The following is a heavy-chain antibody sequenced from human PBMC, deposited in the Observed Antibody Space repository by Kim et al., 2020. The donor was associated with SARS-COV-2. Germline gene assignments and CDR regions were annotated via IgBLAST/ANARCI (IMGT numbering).Heavy chain of an antibody. D-gene: IGHD2-2*01. Sequence: ASVKVSCKASGYTFSSNAMNWVRQAPGQGPEWMGWINTNTGNPTYAQGFAGRYDFSLDTSVSTAYLQINNLKAEDSAVYYCAAWRPPDSVYCSTSSCQVIYYFDYWGQGTLVTVSS. CDR2: INTNTGNP. CDR3: AAWRPPDSVYCSTSSCQVIYYFDY. J-gene: IGHJ4*02. V-gene: IGHV7-4-1*02. CDR1: GYTFSSNA.